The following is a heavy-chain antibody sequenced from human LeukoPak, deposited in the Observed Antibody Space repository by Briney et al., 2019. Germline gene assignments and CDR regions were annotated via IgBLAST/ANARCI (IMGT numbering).Heavy chain of an antibody. J-gene: IGHJ6*03. CDR2: MNPNSGNT. CDR3: ARGPGSAFFAYYYYMDV. Sequence: ASVKVSCKASGYTFTSYDINWVRQATGQGLEWMGWMNPNSGNTGYAQKFQGRVTITRNTSISTAYMELSSLRSEDTAVYYCARGPGSAFFAYYYYMDVWGKGTTVTVSS. D-gene: IGHD1-14*01. V-gene: IGHV1-8*03. CDR1: GYTFTSYD.